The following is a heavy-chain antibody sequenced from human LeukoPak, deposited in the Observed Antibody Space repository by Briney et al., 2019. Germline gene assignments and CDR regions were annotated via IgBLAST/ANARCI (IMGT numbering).Heavy chain of an antibody. CDR2: IYHSGST. V-gene: IGHV4-30-2*01. CDR1: GGSISSGGYS. CDR3: ARSNFDYYGSRSLYFDY. D-gene: IGHD3-10*01. Sequence: PSQTLSLTCAVSGGSISSGGYSWSWIRQPPGKGLEWIGYIYHSGSTYYNPSLKSRVTISVDRSKNQFSLKLSSVTAADTAVYYCARSNFDYYGSRSLYFDYWGQGTLVTVSS. J-gene: IGHJ4*02.